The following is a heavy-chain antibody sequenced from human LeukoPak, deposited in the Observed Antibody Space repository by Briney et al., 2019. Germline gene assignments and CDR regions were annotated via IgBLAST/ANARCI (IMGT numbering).Heavy chain of an antibody. CDR1: GFTFSSYS. CDR3: ARDRGIAVAGTGAFDI. CDR2: ISSSSSYI. D-gene: IGHD6-19*01. J-gene: IGHJ3*02. Sequence: KPGGSLRLSCAASGFTFSSYSMNWVRQAPGKGLEWVSSISSSSSYIYYADSVKGRFTISRDNAKNSLYLQMNSLRAEDTAVYYCARDRGIAVAGTGAFDIWGQGTVVTVSS. V-gene: IGHV3-21*01.